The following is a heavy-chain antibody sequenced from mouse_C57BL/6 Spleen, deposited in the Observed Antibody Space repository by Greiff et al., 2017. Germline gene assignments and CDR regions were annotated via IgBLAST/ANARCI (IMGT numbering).Heavy chain of an antibody. Sequence: EVQLQQSGAELVRPGASVKLSCTASGFNIKDDYMHWVKQRPEQGLEWIGWIDPENGDTEYASKFQGKATITADTSSNTAYLQLSSLTSEDTAVYYCTRDGSRDFDVWGTGTTVTVSS. CDR2: IDPENGDT. J-gene: IGHJ1*03. V-gene: IGHV14-4*01. CDR3: TRDGSRDFDV. D-gene: IGHD1-1*01. CDR1: GFNIKDDY.